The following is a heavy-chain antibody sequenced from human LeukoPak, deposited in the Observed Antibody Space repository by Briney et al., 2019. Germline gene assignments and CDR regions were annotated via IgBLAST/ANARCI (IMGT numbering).Heavy chain of an antibody. CDR2: IYYSGST. D-gene: IGHD5-18*01. CDR1: GASVSSGSYY. CDR3: ARDRDTCFDY. V-gene: IGHV4-61*01. J-gene: IGHJ4*02. Sequence: SETLSLTCNVSGASVSSGSYYWSWIRQPPGKGLEWIGYIYYSGSTNYNPSLKSRVTISVDTSKNQFSLKLSSVTAADTAVYYCARDRDTCFDYWGQGTLVTVSS.